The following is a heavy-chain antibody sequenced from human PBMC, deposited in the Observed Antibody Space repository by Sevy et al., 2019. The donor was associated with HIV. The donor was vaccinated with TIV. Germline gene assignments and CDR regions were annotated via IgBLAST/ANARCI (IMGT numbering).Heavy chain of an antibody. CDR2: MNQDGSEK. CDR3: VREGVGGFSYSLDC. CDR1: GFTFSTYW. D-gene: IGHD5-18*01. V-gene: IGHV3-7*01. J-gene: IGHJ4*02. Sequence: GESLKISCAASGFTFSTYWMSWVRQAPGKGLEWVATMNQDGSEKYYVDSVKGRFTISRDNAQNSLYLQMNSLRAEDTAVYYGVREGVGGFSYSLDCWGQGTLVTVSS.